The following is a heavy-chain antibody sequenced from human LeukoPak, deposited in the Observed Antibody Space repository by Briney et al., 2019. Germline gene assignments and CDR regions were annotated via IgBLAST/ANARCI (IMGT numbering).Heavy chain of an antibody. CDR3: ARGGPSGSPRYYYMDV. Sequence: GGSLRLSCAASGFTLSDYWMNWVRQAPRKGLEWVANIKQDGSEKKYVDSVKGRFTISRDNAKNSLYLQMNSLRAEDTAVYYCARGGPSGSPRYYYMDVWGKGTTVTVSS. J-gene: IGHJ6*03. CDR2: IKQDGSEK. CDR1: GFTLSDYW. V-gene: IGHV3-7*04. D-gene: IGHD6-13*01.